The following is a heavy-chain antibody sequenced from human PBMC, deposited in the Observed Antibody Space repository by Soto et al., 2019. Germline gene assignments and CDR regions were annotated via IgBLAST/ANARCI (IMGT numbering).Heavy chain of an antibody. Sequence: ASVKVSCKASGYTFTSYGISWVRQAPGQGLEWMGWISAYNGNTNYAQKLQGRVTMTTDTSTSTAYMELRSLRSDDTAVYYCAREGQYCSGGSGYGNWFDLWGQGTLVTVSS. J-gene: IGHJ5*02. D-gene: IGHD2-15*01. CDR2: ISAYNGNT. V-gene: IGHV1-18*01. CDR3: AREGQYCSGGSGYGNWFDL. CDR1: GYTFTSYG.